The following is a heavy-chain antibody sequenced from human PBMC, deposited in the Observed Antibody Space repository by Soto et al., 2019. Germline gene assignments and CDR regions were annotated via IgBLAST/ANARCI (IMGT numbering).Heavy chain of an antibody. CDR2: INHSGST. CDR3: ARGFNYYGSGSYYGSRIYGMDV. Sequence: SETLSLTCAVYGGSFSGYYWSWIRQPPGKGLEWIGEINHSGSTNYNPSLKSRVTISVDTSKNQFSLKLSSVTAADTAVYYCARGFNYYGSGSYYGSRIYGMDVWGQGTTVTVSS. D-gene: IGHD3-10*01. CDR1: GGSFSGYY. V-gene: IGHV4-34*01. J-gene: IGHJ6*02.